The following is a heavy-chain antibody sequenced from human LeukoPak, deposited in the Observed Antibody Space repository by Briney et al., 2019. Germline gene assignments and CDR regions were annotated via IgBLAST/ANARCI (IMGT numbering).Heavy chain of an antibody. V-gene: IGHV1-46*01. CDR2: IYPGGGST. J-gene: IGHJ4*02. Sequence: ASVKVSCKTSGYTFTSYYIHWVRQAPGQGLEWMGIIYPGGGSTNYAQKFQGRLTMTRDMSTSTVYMELSSLRSEDTAFYYCARDNDFDYWGQGTQVTVSS. CDR3: ARDNDFDY. CDR1: GYTFTSYY. D-gene: IGHD2-8*01.